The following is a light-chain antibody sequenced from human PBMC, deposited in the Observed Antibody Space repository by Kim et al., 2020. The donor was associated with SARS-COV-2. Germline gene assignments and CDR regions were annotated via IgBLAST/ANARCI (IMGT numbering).Light chain of an antibody. J-gene: IGLJ1*01. CDR2: QDK. V-gene: IGLV3-1*01. Sequence: GYPGKTASITCSGEKLGDKHTSWYQQRPGHSPILVIYQDKRRPSGIPERFSGSNSGNTATLTISETQTLDEADYFCQAWDSNTCVFGTGTKVTVL. CDR1: KLGDKH. CDR3: QAWDSNTCV.